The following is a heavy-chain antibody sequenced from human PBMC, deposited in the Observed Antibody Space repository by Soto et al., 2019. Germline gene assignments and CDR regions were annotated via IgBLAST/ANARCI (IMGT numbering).Heavy chain of an antibody. J-gene: IGHJ6*02. D-gene: IGHD6-13*01. CDR3: ARDLWGYSSSWYSGNYYYYGMDV. V-gene: IGHV4-59*01. CDR2: IYYSGST. Sequence: SETLSLTCVVSGGSLSSYYWSWIRQPPGKGLEWIGYIYYSGSTNYNPSLKSRATISIDRSKNQFSLKLSSVTAADTAVYYCARDLWGYSSSWYSGNYYYYGMDVWGQGTTVTVSS. CDR1: GGSLSSYY.